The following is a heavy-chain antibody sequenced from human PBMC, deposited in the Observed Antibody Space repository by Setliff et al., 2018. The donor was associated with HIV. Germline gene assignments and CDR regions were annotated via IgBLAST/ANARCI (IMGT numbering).Heavy chain of an antibody. V-gene: IGHV1-69*13. J-gene: IGHJ4*02. CDR3: ARAQPPGLAVAGTTYYFDS. D-gene: IGHD6-19*01. Sequence: SVKVSCKASGGTFSNYGFKYGISWVRQAPGQGLEWMGGIIPIFGSTKYAEKFQGRVTITADESTSTAYMELSSLTSEDTAVYFCARAQPPGLAVAGTTYYFDSWGQGTLVTVSS. CDR2: IIPIFGST. CDR1: GGTFSNYGFKYG.